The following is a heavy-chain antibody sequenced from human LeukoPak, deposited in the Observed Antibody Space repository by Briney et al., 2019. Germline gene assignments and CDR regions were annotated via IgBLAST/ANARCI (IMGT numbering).Heavy chain of an antibody. J-gene: IGHJ6*03. CDR3: ASTVGSGHFYYYYYYMDV. D-gene: IGHD3-10*01. Sequence: ASVKVSCKASGGTFSSYAISWVRQAPGQGLEWMGGIIPIFGTANYAQKFQGRVTITADKSTSTAYMELSSLRSEDTAVYYCASTVGSGHFYYYYYYMDVWGKGTTVTVSS. V-gene: IGHV1-69*06. CDR2: IIPIFGTA. CDR1: GGTFSSYA.